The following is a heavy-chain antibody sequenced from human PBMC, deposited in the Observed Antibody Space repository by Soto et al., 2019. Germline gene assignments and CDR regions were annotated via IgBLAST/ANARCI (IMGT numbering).Heavy chain of an antibody. CDR3: ARVLSTVGSPD. V-gene: IGHV4-59*02. CDR2: MYFGGSF. D-gene: IGHD4-17*01. CDR1: GDSVSSGY. Sequence: SETLSLTCNVSGDSVSSGYWSWIRQPPGKGLEWIGFMYFGGSFNYNPSLASRVTISVETSKNQFSMKMTSVTAADTAVYYCARVLSTVGSPDWGQGTMVTGSS. J-gene: IGHJ3*01.